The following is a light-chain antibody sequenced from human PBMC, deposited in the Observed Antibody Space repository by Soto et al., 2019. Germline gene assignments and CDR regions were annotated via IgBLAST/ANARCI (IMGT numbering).Light chain of an antibody. J-gene: IGKJ1*01. V-gene: IGKV1-5*03. CDR2: KAS. Sequence: DIQMTQSPPTLSASVGDRVTITCRASQSIGSWLAWYQQKPGKAPKLLIYKASTLESGVPSRFSGSGSGTEFLLTISSLQPDDFASYYCQQYGSYSPWTFGQGTKVEIK. CDR3: QQYGSYSPWT. CDR1: QSIGSW.